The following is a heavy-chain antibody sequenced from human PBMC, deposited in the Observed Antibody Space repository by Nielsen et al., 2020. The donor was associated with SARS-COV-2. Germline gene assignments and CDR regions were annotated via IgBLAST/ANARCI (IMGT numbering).Heavy chain of an antibody. CDR1: GFTFSSYG. CDR3: TTDLNVDTCGLGDCYPFDY. D-gene: IGHD2-21*02. V-gene: IGHV3-33*01. CDR2: IWYDGSNK. Sequence: GESLKISCAASGFTFSSYGMHWVRQAPGKGLEWVAVIWYDGSNKYYADSVKGRFTISRDNSKNTLYLQMNSLKTEDTAVYYCTTDLNVDTCGLGDCYPFDYWGQGTLVTVSS. J-gene: IGHJ4*02.